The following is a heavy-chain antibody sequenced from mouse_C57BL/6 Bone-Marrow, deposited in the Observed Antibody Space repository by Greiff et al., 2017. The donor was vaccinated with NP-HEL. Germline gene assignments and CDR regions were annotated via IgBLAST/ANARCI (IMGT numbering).Heavy chain of an antibody. V-gene: IGHV2-2*01. CDR1: GFSLTSYG. J-gene: IGHJ1*03. CDR2: IWSGGST. Sequence: VQGVESGPGLVQPSQSLSITCTVSGFSLTSYGVHWVRQSPGKGLEWLGVIWSGGSTDYNAAFISRLSISKDNSKSQVFFKMNSLQADDTAIYYCARNTHYGSSHWYFDVWGTGTTVTVSS. CDR3: ARNTHYGSSHWYFDV. D-gene: IGHD1-1*01.